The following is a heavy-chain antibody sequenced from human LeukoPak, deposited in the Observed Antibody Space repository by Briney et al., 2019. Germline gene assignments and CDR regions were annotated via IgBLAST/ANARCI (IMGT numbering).Heavy chain of an antibody. J-gene: IGHJ6*02. CDR3: AKARALYYYYYGMDV. Sequence: GGSLRLSCAASGFTFSDYAMQWVRHAPGKDVEWVSGISWNSGSIDYADSVKGRFTISRDNAKNSLYLQMNSLRAEDTALYYCAKARALYYYYYGMDVWGQGTTVTVSS. V-gene: IGHV3-9*01. CDR1: GFTFSDYA. CDR2: ISWNSGSI.